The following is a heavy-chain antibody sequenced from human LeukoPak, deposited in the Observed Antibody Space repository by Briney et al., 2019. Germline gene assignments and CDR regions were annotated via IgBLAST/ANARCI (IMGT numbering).Heavy chain of an antibody. CDR3: TRPFYGDYPDAFDI. D-gene: IGHD4-17*01. V-gene: IGHV3-49*04. Sequence: GGSLRLSCTVSGFTFGDYAMSWVRQAPGKGLEWVGFIRSKSYSGTTEYAASVGGRFTISRDDSKSVAYLQMNSLKTEDTAVYYCTRPFYGDYPDAFDIWGQGTLVTVSS. CDR2: IRSKSYSGTT. J-gene: IGHJ3*02. CDR1: GFTFGDYA.